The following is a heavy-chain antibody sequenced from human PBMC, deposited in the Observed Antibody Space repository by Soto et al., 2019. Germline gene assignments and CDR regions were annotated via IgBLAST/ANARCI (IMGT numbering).Heavy chain of an antibody. Sequence: HPGGSLRLSCAASGFTFSGSPIHWVRQASGEGLEWVGRIRSKTDDYATAYAASVKGRFTTSRDDSKNTAYLLLNSLRTEDTAVYYCTSHYPEDTIRNWGQGTLVTVSS. CDR1: GFTFSGSP. D-gene: IGHD3-9*01. CDR2: IRSKTDDYAT. J-gene: IGHJ4*02. V-gene: IGHV3-73*01. CDR3: TSHYPEDTIRN.